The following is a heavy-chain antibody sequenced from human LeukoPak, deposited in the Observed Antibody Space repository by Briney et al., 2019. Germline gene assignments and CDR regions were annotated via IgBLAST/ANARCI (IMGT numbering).Heavy chain of an antibody. V-gene: IGHV1-3*01. Sequence: ASVKVSCKASGYTFTSYAMHWVRQAPRQRLEWMGWINAGNGNTKYSQKFQGRVTITRDTSASTAYMELSSLRSEDTAVYYCARVIRYYGSGTSPLDYWGQGTLVTVSS. CDR3: ARVIRYYGSGTSPLDY. CDR1: GYTFTSYA. CDR2: INAGNGNT. J-gene: IGHJ4*02. D-gene: IGHD3-10*01.